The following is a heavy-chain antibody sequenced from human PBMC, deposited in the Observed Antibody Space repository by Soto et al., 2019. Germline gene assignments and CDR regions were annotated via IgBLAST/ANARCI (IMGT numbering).Heavy chain of an antibody. CDR2: INPSGGST. CDR3: AREPPAAITTYWTTSYSYYGMDV. CDR1: GYTLTSYY. V-gene: IGHV1-46*01. Sequence: ASVKVSWRASGYTLTSYYMHWVRQAPGQGLEWMGIINPSGGSTSYAQKFQGRVTMTRDTAPSTVYMELSSLRSEDTAVYYCAREPPAAITTYWTTSYSYYGMDVRGQRTTVTVSS. D-gene: IGHD2-2*01. J-gene: IGHJ6*02.